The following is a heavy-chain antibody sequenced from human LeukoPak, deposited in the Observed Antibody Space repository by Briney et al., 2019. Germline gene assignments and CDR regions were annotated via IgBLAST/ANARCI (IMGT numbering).Heavy chain of an antibody. V-gene: IGHV1-46*01. J-gene: IGHJ6*03. CDR2: INPSGGST. D-gene: IGHD4-17*01. CDR3: ARDLFPIKYGDSTSNQYMDV. CDR1: GGTFSSYA. Sequence: ASVKVSCKASGGTFSSYAISWVRQAPGQGLEWMGIINPSGGSTSYAQKFQGRVTMTRDMSTSTVYMELSSLRSEDTAVYYCARDLFPIKYGDSTSNQYMDVWGKGTTVTVSS.